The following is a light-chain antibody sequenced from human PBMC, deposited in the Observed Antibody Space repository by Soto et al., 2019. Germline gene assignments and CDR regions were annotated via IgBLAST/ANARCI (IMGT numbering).Light chain of an antibody. J-gene: IGLJ3*02. CDR3: SYYTVRGV. CDR2: EVS. CDR1: RNVVGHFNF. V-gene: IGLV2-14*01. Sequence: QSVLAQPASVSGSPGQSISISCSGERNVVGHFNFVSWYQHHPGRAPKLIIYEVSNRPSGVSDRFSASKSGDTAFLTISGLQADDEDDYYCSYYTVRGVFRGGTKL.